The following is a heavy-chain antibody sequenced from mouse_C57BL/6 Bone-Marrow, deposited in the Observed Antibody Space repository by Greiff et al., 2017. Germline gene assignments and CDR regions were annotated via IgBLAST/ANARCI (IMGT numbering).Heavy chain of an antibody. CDR3: TNYYGSSDY. CDR2: IDPENGDT. CDR1: GFNIKDDY. J-gene: IGHJ2*01. Sequence: VQLQQSGAELVRPGASVKLSCTASGFNIKDDYMHWVKQRPEQGLEWIGWIDPENGDTAYASKFQGKATITADTSSNTAYLQLSSLTSEDTAVYYCTNYYGSSDYWGQGTTLTVSS. V-gene: IGHV14-4*01. D-gene: IGHD1-1*01.